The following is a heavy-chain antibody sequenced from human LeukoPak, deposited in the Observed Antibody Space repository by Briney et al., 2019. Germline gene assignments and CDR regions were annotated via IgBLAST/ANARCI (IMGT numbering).Heavy chain of an antibody. D-gene: IGHD6-19*01. J-gene: IGHJ4*02. V-gene: IGHV3-9*01. CDR3: ARDLSSGADY. CDR1: GFTFDDYA. CDR2: ISWNSGSI. Sequence: GGSLRLSCAASGFTFDDYAMHWVRQAPGKGLEWVSGISWNSGSIGYADSVKGRFTISRDNAKNSLYLQMNSLRAEDTAVYYCARDLSSGADYWGQGTLVTVSS.